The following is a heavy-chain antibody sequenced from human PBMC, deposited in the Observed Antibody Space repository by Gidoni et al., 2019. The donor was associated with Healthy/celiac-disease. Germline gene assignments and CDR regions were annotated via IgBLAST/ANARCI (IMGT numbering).Heavy chain of an antibody. J-gene: IGHJ4*02. Sequence: QVQLQESGQGLVKPSETLSRTCTVSGGSISSYYWSWIRQPPGKGLEWIGYIYYSGSTNYNPSLKSRVTISVDTSKNQFSLKLSSVTAADTAVYYCARGPAGSYRYYFDYWGQGTLVTVSS. CDR3: ARGPAGSYRYYFDY. D-gene: IGHD1-26*01. CDR1: GGSISSYY. CDR2: IYYSGST. V-gene: IGHV4-59*01.